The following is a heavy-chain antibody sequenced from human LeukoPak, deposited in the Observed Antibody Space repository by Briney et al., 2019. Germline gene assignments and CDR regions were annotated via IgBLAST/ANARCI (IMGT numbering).Heavy chain of an antibody. CDR3: AKDRPYISSWYGCSTP. V-gene: IGHV3-23*01. CDR1: GFTFNTYA. J-gene: IGHJ5*02. Sequence: GGSLRLSCAASGFTFNTYAMSWVRQAPGKGLEWVSAISGSGTSTYYADSVKGRFTISRDNSKNSLYLQMNSLRAEDTAVYYCAKDRPYISSWYGCSTPWGQGTLVTVSS. CDR2: ISGSGTST. D-gene: IGHD6-13*01.